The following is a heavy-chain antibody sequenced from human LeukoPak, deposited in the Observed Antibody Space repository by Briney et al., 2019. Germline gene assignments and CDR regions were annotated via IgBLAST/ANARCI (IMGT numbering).Heavy chain of an antibody. J-gene: IGHJ6*03. CDR2: IYPGDSDT. Sequence: GESLKISCKGSGYSFTNYWIGWVRQIPGEGLGWMGIIYPGDSDTRYSPSFQGQVTISADKSISTAYLQWSSLKASDTAMYYCARHGHYYYYYMDVWGKGTTVTVSS. CDR3: ARHGHYYYYYMDV. V-gene: IGHV5-51*01. CDR1: GYSFTNYW.